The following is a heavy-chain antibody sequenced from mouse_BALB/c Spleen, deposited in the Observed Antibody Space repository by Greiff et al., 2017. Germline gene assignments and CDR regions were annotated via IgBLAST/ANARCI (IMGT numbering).Heavy chain of an antibody. CDR2: ISNLAYSI. CDR1: GFTFSDYG. J-gene: IGHJ4*01. D-gene: IGHD2-1*01. CDR3: ARDHHGKDAMDY. Sequence: EVNLVESGGGLVQPGGSRKLSCAASGFTFSDYGMAWVRQAPGKGPEWVAFISNLAYSIYYADTVTGRFTISRENAKNTLYLEMSSLRSEDTAMYYCARDHHGKDAMDYWGQGTSVTVSS. V-gene: IGHV5-15*02.